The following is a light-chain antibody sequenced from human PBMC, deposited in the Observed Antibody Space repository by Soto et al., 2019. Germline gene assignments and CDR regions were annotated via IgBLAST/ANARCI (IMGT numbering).Light chain of an antibody. CDR2: EVS. V-gene: IGLV2-8*01. J-gene: IGLJ1*01. CDR1: SSDVGGYNY. CDR3: SSYAGSNIV. Sequence: QSALTQPPSASGSPGQSVTISCTGTSSDVGGYNYVSWYQQHPGKAPKLMIYEVSKRPSGVPDRFSGSKSGNTASLTVSGLQAEDEGGYYCSSYAGSNIVFGTGTKVTVL.